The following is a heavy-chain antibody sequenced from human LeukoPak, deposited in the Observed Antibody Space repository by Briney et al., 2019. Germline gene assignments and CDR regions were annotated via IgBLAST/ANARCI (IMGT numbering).Heavy chain of an antibody. J-gene: IGHJ6*03. CDR2: VNNDGRST. CDR1: GFTFTTYW. D-gene: IGHD3-22*01. CDR3: ARYSSDYTSDYHYYMDV. V-gene: IGHV3-74*01. Sequence: GGSLRLSCVASGFTFTTYWMHWVRQAPGKGLVWVSRVNNDGRSTSYADSVKGRFTISRDNAKNSLYLQMNSLRAEDTAVYYCARYSSDYTSDYHYYMDVWGKGTTVTVSS.